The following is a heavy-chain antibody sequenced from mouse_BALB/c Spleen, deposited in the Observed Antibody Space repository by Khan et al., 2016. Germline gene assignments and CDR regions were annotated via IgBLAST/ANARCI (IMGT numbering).Heavy chain of an antibody. CDR2: ILPGSGST. D-gene: IGHD1-1*01. CDR3: ARGCTVARFAY. V-gene: IGHV1-9*01. J-gene: IGHJ3*01. Sequence: QVRLQQSGAELMKPGASVKISCKATGYTFSSYWIEWVKQRPGHGLEWIGEILPGSGSTNYNEKFKGKATFTADTSSNTAYMQLSSLTSEDSAVYYCARGCTVARFAYWGQGTLVTVSA. CDR1: GYTFSSYW.